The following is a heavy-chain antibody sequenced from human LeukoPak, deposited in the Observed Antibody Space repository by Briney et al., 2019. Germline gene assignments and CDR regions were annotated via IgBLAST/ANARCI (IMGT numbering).Heavy chain of an antibody. V-gene: IGHV1-69*04. D-gene: IGHD5-18*01. J-gene: IGHJ4*02. CDR1: GGTFSSYA. Sequence: ASVKVSCKASGGTFSSYAISWVRQAPGQGLEWMGRIIPILGIANYAQKFQGRVTITADKSTSTAYMELSSLRSEDTAVYYCARGPTDTAMVYYYFDYWGQGTLVTVSS. CDR3: ARGPTDTAMVYYYFDY. CDR2: IIPILGIA.